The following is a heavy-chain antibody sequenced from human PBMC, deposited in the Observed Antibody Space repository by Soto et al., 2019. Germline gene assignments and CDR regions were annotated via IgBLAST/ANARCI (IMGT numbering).Heavy chain of an antibody. V-gene: IGHV4-61*01. CDR3: ARVDHRGYFSVLTDF. J-gene: IGHJ4*02. CDR2: IFYTGST. D-gene: IGHD3-10*02. Sequence: ASETLSLTCTVSGGSVSGGSYYWTWIRQPPGKGLEWIGYIFYTGSTNYKPSLKSRVSMSVDTSRNQISLKLRSVTTADTAVYYCARVDHRGYFSVLTDFWGQGILVTVSS. CDR1: GGSVSGGSYY.